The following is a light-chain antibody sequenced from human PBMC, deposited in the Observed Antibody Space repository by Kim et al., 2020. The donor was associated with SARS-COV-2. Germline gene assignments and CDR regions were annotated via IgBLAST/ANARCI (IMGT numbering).Light chain of an antibody. Sequence: QSALTQPPSASGSPGQSVTISCTGTSSDVGGYNYVSWYQQHPGKAPKLMIHEVSKRPSGVPDRFSGSKSGNTASLTVSGLQAEDEADYYCSSYAGKVFGTGTKVTVL. CDR2: EVS. V-gene: IGLV2-8*01. CDR1: SSDVGGYNY. CDR3: SSYAGKV. J-gene: IGLJ1*01.